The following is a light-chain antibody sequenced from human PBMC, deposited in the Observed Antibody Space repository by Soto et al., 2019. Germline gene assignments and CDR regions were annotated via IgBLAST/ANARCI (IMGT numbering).Light chain of an antibody. CDR2: EVS. V-gene: IGLV2-23*02. CDR1: SSDVGNYNL. J-gene: IGLJ1*01. Sequence: QSVLTQTASVSGSPGQSITISCTGTSSDVGNYNLVSWYQQHPGKAPKLMIYEVSKRPSGVSNRFSGSKSGNTASLTISGLQAEDEADYYCCSYTTNSTYVFATGTK. CDR3: CSYTTNSTYV.